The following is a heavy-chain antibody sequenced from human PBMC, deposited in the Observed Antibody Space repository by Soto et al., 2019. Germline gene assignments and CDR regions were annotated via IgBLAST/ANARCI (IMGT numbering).Heavy chain of an antibody. CDR1: GFTFSSYS. V-gene: IGHV3-48*01. CDR3: ARALNYDFWSGYGY. D-gene: IGHD3-3*01. Sequence: GGSLRLSCAASGFTFSSYSMNWVRQAPGKGLEWVSYISSSSSTIYYADSVKGRFTISRDNAKNSLYLQMNSLRAEDTAVYYCARALNYDFWSGYGYWGQGTLVTVSS. J-gene: IGHJ4*02. CDR2: ISSSSSTI.